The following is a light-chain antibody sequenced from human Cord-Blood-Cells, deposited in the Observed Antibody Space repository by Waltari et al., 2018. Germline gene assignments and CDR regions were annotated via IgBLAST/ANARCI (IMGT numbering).Light chain of an antibody. Sequence: EIVLTPSPATLSLSPGERATLSCRASQSVSSYLAWYQQKPGQATRLLIYDASNRATGIPARFSGSGSGTDFTLTISSLEPEDFAVYYCQQRSNWPLSLTFGGGTKVEIK. CDR1: QSVSSY. CDR3: QQRSNWPLSLT. V-gene: IGKV3-11*01. J-gene: IGKJ4*01. CDR2: DAS.